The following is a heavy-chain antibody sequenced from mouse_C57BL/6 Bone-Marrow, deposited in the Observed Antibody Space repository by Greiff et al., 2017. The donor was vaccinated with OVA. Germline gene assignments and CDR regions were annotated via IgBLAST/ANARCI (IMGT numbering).Heavy chain of an antibody. CDR1: GYTFTSYW. D-gene: IGHD1-1*01. V-gene: IGHV1-7*01. CDR3: AKGAAYYGSIYVWYFDV. J-gene: IGHJ1*03. CDR2: INPSSGYT. Sequence: VQLQQSGAELAKPGASVKLSCKASGYTFTSYWMHWVKQRPGPGLEWIGYINPSSGYTKYNQKFKDKATLTADKSTSTAYMQLSSLTYEDAAVYYCAKGAAYYGSIYVWYFDVWGTGTTVTVSS.